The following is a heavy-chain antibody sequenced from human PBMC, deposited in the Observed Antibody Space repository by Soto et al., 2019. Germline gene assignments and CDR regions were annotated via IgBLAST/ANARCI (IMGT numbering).Heavy chain of an antibody. V-gene: IGHV4-30-4*01. Sequence: SETLSLSCTVSGDSISSNNNYWSWIRQPPGEGLEWIGFISYSGTTSYSPSLKSRVAISLDTSKNQFSLSLSSVTAADTAVYYCARGRGYSYGLDPWGQGTLVTVSS. CDR3: ARGRGYSYGLDP. J-gene: IGHJ5*02. D-gene: IGHD5-18*01. CDR1: GDSISSNNNY. CDR2: ISYSGTT.